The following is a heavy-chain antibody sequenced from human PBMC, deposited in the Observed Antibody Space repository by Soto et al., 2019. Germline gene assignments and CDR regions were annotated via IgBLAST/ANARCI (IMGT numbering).Heavy chain of an antibody. D-gene: IGHD2-2*01. CDR1: GYTFTSYD. V-gene: IGHV1-8*01. CDR3: ARLPPLGYCSSTSCYWGANFDY. CDR2: MNPNSGNT. J-gene: IGHJ4*02. Sequence: ASVKVSCKASGYTFTSYDINWVRQATGQGLEWMGWMNPNSGNTGYAQKLQGRVTMTRNTSISTAYMELSSLRSEDTAVYYCARLPPLGYCSSTSCYWGANFDYWGQGTLVTVSS.